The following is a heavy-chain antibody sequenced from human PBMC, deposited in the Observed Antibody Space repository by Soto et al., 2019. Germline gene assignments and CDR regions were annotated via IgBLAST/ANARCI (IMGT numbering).Heavy chain of an antibody. CDR1: GGSTSSDNY. J-gene: IGHJ4*02. CDR3: AREGGESSDGLYYFDS. V-gene: IGHV4-30-4*01. D-gene: IGHD3-16*01. Sequence: SETLSLTCTVSGGSTSSDNYWSWIRQPPGKGLEWIGHIYYSGNTDYNPSLKSRLAISIDTSKNQFSLKLSSVTAADTAVYFFAREGGESSDGLYYFDSWGQGSLVTVSS. CDR2: IYYSGNT.